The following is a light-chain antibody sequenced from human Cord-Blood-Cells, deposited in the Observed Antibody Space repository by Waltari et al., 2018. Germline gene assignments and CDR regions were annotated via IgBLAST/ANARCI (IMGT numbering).Light chain of an antibody. J-gene: IGKJ1*01. Sequence: EVVLTQSPGTLHFSPGEQATLPCRASQSVSSSYLAWYQQKPGQAPRLLIYGASSRATGIPDRFSGSGSGTDFTLTISRLEPEDFAVYYCQKYGSSPWTFGQGTKVEIK. CDR3: QKYGSSPWT. CDR1: QSVSSSY. V-gene: IGKV3-20*01. CDR2: GAS.